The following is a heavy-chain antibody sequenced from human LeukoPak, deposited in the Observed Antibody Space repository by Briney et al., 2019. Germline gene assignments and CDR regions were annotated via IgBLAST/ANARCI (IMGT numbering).Heavy chain of an antibody. Sequence: GGSLRLSCAASGFTFSDHYMSWIRQAPGKGLEWVSYISSSGSTIYYADSVKGRFTISRDNAKNSLYLQMNSLRAEDTAVYYCARDLFVVVMDPWHAFDIWGQGTMVTVSS. CDR2: ISSSGSTI. D-gene: IGHD2-21*01. CDR3: ARDLFVVVMDPWHAFDI. CDR1: GFTFSDHY. V-gene: IGHV3-11*04. J-gene: IGHJ3*02.